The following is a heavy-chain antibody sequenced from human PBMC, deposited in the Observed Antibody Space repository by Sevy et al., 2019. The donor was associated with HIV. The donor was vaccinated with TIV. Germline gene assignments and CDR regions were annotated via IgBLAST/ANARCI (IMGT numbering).Heavy chain of an antibody. CDR2: ISGSDGTI. Sequence: GGSLRLSCAASGFTISSNYLSWVRQVPGKGLEWISYISGSDGTIYYADSVKGRFTISRDNAKNSLYLQMSSLRAEDTAVYYCARDHVKDGDLGDYYYFAMDVWGQGTTVTVSS. J-gene: IGHJ6*02. V-gene: IGHV3-11*01. CDR3: ARDHVKDGDLGDYYYFAMDV. D-gene: IGHD4-17*01. CDR1: GFTISSNY.